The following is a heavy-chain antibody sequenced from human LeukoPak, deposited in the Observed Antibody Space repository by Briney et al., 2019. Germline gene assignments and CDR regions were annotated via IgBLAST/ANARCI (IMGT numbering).Heavy chain of an antibody. CDR2: ISYDGSNK. CDR1: GFTFSSYA. D-gene: IGHD5-18*01. J-gene: IGHJ4*02. CDR3: ARDPPRGYSYQNQYYFDY. V-gene: IGHV3-30-3*01. Sequence: PGGSLRLSCAASGFTFSSYAMHWVRQAPGKGLEWVAVISYDGSNKYYADSVKGRFTISRDNSKNTLYLQMNSLRAEDTAVYYCARDPPRGYSYQNQYYFDYWGQGTLVTVSS.